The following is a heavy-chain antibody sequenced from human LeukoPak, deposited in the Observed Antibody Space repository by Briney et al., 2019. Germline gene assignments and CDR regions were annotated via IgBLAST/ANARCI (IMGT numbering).Heavy chain of an antibody. CDR3: AKSSNIVIVAAAIF. D-gene: IGHD2-2*01. V-gene: IGHV3-23*01. CDR1: EFTLSTYA. J-gene: IGHJ4*02. Sequence: GGSLRLSCAASEFTLSTYAMSWVRQAPGRGLEWVSGISGSGGSIYYADSVKGRFTISRDSSKNTVYLQMNSLRAEDTAVYYCAKSSNIVIVAAAIFWGQGTLVTVSS. CDR2: ISGSGGSI.